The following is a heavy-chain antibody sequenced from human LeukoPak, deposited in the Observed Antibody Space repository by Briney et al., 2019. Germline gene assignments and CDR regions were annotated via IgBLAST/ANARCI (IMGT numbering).Heavy chain of an antibody. V-gene: IGHV3-33*01. Sequence: PGGSLRLSCAASGFTFSSYGMHWVRQAPGKGLEWVAVIWYDGSNKYYADSVKGRFTISRDNSKNTLYLQMNSLRAEDTAVYYCARDPGVTMVRGVIYYFDYWGQANQVTVSS. J-gene: IGHJ4*02. CDR3: ARDPGVTMVRGVIYYFDY. CDR2: IWYDGSNK. D-gene: IGHD3-10*01. CDR1: GFTFSSYG.